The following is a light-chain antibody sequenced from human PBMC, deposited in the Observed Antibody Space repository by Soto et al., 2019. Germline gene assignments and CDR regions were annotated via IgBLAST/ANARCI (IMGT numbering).Light chain of an antibody. Sequence: QSVLTQPASVSGSPGQSITISCTGTSSGVGAYDYVSWYQQHPDKAPKLMIYEVSNRPSGVSNRFSGSKSVNTATLTISGLQADDEADYYCSSYTSSSTRVFGPGTKSPS. CDR3: SSYTSSSTRV. J-gene: IGLJ1*01. CDR2: EVS. V-gene: IGLV2-14*03. CDR1: SSGVGAYDY.